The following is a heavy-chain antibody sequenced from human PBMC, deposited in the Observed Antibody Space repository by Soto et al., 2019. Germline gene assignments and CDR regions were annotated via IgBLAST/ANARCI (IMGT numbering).Heavy chain of an antibody. D-gene: IGHD4-17*01. CDR3: ARGLDYGDSSFDY. J-gene: IGHJ4*02. CDR1: GGTFSSYA. Sequence: GASVKVSCKASGGTFSSYAISWVRQAPGQGLEWMGGIIPIFGTANYAQEFQGRVTITADESTSTAYMELSSLRSEDTAVYYCARGLDYGDSSFDYWGQGTLVTVSS. V-gene: IGHV1-69*13. CDR2: IIPIFGTA.